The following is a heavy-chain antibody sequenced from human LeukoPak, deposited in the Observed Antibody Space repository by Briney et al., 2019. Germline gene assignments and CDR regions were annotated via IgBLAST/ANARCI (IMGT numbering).Heavy chain of an antibody. V-gene: IGHV4-34*01. CDR2: INHSGST. CDR3: ARERGYANWFDP. J-gene: IGHJ5*02. Sequence: SETLSLTCAVYGGSFSGYYWSWIRQPPGKGLEWIGEINHSGSTNCNPSLKSRVTISVDTSKNQFSLKLSSVTAADTAVYYCARERGYANWFDPWGQGTLVTVSS. D-gene: IGHD5-18*01. CDR1: GGSFSGYY.